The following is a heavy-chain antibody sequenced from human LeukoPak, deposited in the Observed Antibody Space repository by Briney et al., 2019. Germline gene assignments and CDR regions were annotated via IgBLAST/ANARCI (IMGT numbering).Heavy chain of an antibody. V-gene: IGHV4-59*01. CDR2: LYYSGST. CDR3: AGRGYSGYFDY. CDR1: GGSISSYY. J-gene: IGHJ4*02. D-gene: IGHD5-12*01. Sequence: SETLSLTCTVSGGSISSYYWSWIRQPPGKGLEWIGYLYYSGSTNYNPSLKSRVTISVDTSKNQFSLKLRSVTAADTAVYYCAGRGYSGYFDYWGQGTLVTVSS.